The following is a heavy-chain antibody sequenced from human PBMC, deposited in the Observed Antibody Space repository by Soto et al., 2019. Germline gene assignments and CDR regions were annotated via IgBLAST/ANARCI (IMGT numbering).Heavy chain of an antibody. CDR3: ARDNAYRSSHSFDY. V-gene: IGHV3-9*01. CDR1: GFRFDDYN. D-gene: IGHD6-13*01. CDR2: ISWSGGSI. Sequence: EVQLVESGGGLVQPGRSLRLSCAASGFRFDDYNMHWVRQAPGKGLEWVSGISWSGGSIGYADSVKGRFTISRDNAKNSLYLQMDSLRPEDAALYYCARDNAYRSSHSFDYWGQGTLVTVSS. J-gene: IGHJ4*02.